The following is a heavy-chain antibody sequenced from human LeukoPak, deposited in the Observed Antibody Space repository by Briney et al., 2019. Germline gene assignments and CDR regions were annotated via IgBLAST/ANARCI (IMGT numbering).Heavy chain of an antibody. CDR1: GGSFSGYY. J-gene: IGHJ3*02. D-gene: IGHD6-13*01. V-gene: IGHV4-34*01. CDR2: INHSGST. Sequence: SETLSLTCAVYGGSFSGYYWSWIRQPPGKGLEWIGEINHSGSTNYNPSLKSRVTISVDTSKSQFSLKLSSVTAADTAVYYCAREFGSSSDAFDIWGQGTMVTVSS. CDR3: AREFGSSSDAFDI.